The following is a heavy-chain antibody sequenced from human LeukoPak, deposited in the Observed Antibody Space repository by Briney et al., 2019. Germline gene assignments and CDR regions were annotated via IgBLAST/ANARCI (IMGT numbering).Heavy chain of an antibody. CDR2: IYYTET. Sequence: PSETLSLTCAVYGGSFSGYYWSWIRQPPGKGLEWIGYIYYTETSYNPSLKSRVTISADTSKNQFSLKLYSVTAADTAVYYCATRKLGNDYWGQGTLVTVPS. J-gene: IGHJ4*02. CDR3: ATRKLGNDY. V-gene: IGHV4-59*01. D-gene: IGHD7-27*01. CDR1: GGSFSGYY.